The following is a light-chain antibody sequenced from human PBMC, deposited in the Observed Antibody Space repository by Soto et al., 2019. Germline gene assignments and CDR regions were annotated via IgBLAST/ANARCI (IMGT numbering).Light chain of an antibody. CDR2: GAS. J-gene: IGKJ5*01. CDR3: QHYPNSSPIT. CDR1: QNVTSSH. V-gene: IGKV3-20*01. Sequence: IVLTQSPGTLSLSPGGRATLSCRASQNVTSSHLTWYRQKFGQPPMLLTYGASIRATGIPDRFSGSGSGTDFTLTISRLESEDFAMYYCQHYPNSSPITFGQGTRLYIK.